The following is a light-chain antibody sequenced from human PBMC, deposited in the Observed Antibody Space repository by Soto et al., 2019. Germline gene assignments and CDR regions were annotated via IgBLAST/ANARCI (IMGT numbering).Light chain of an antibody. CDR1: QSVSLS. J-gene: IGKJ1*01. CDR3: QERTGWPPWT. V-gene: IGKV3-11*01. Sequence: EIVLTQSPATLSLSPGGRATLSCRASQSVSLSLAWYQQKPGQAPRLLIYDASKRASGFPARFSGSGSGTDFTLTISSLEPGDIAVYYCQERTGWPPWTFGQGTKVEIE. CDR2: DAS.